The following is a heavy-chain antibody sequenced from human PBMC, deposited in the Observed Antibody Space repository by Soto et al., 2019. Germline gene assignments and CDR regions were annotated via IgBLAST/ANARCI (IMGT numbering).Heavy chain of an antibody. D-gene: IGHD1-26*01. CDR2: IYFSGST. V-gene: IGHV4-31*03. J-gene: IGHJ4*02. Sequence: QVQLQESGPGLVKPSQTLSLTCTVSGASLNSGGYYWRWLRQLPGKGLEWIGYIYFSGSTYYNPSLESRVTISRDTSQNQFSLQLSAVTAADTAVYYCASGKAWEVLLAYWGQGTLATVSS. CDR1: GASLNSGGYY. CDR3: ASGKAWEVLLAY.